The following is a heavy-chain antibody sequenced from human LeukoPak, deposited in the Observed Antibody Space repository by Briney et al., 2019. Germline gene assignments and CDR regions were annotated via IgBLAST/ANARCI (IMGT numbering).Heavy chain of an antibody. J-gene: IGHJ5*02. CDR3: VRHHRQWLPPNWFDP. D-gene: IGHD6-19*01. Sequence: ASETLSLTCTVSGDSITGSSYYWGWIRQPPGKGLEWIGSIYYSGNTYYNPSLKSRVTISVDTSKNQFSLKLNSVTAADTAVYYCVRHHRQWLPPNWFDPWGQGTLVTVSS. CDR2: IYYSGNT. CDR1: GDSITGSSYY. V-gene: IGHV4-39*01.